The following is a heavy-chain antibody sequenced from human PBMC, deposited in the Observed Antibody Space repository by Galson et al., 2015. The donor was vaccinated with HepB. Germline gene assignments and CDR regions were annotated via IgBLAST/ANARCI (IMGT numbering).Heavy chain of an antibody. CDR1: GFTFSSYA. V-gene: IGHV3-23*01. CDR2: ISGSGGST. Sequence: SLRLSCAASGFTFSSYAMSWVRQAPGKGLEWVSAISGSGGSTYYADSVKGRFTISRDNSKNTLYLQMNSLRAEDTAVYYCAKYGRSPGGDYDDYAWYFDLWGRGTLVTVSS. J-gene: IGHJ2*01. CDR3: AKYGRSPGGDYDDYAWYFDL. D-gene: IGHD4-17*01.